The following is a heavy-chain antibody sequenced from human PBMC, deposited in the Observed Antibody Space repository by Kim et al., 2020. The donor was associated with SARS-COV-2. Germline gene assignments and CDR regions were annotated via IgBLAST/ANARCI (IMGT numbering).Heavy chain of an antibody. V-gene: IGHV4-39*01. J-gene: IGHJ6*02. Sequence: SETLSLTCTVSGGSISSSSYYWGWIRQPPGKGLEWIGSIYYSGSTYYNPSLKSRATISVDTSKNQFSLKLSSVTAADTAVYYCARREGLSSHYYYYGMDVWGQGTTVTVSS. D-gene: IGHD1-26*01. CDR2: IYYSGST. CDR3: ARREGLSSHYYYYGMDV. CDR1: GGSISSSSYY.